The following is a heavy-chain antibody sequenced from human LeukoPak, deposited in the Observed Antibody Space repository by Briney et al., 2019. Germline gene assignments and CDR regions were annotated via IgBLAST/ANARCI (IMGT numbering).Heavy chain of an antibody. Sequence: SQTLSLARTVSGGSISSGGYYWSWIRQHPGKGLEWIGYIYYSGSTYYNPSLKSRVAISVDTSKNQFSLKLSSVTAADTAVYYCARGRPSRSQFDPWGQGTLVTVSS. CDR2: IYYSGST. CDR3: ARGRPSRSQFDP. V-gene: IGHV4-31*03. J-gene: IGHJ5*02. CDR1: GGSISSGGYY. D-gene: IGHD6-6*01.